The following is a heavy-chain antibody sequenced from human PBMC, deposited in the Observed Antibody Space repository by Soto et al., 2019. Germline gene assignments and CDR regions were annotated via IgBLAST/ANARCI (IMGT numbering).Heavy chain of an antibody. V-gene: IGHV1-8*01. Sequence: QGQLVQSGAEVKKPGASVKVSCKASGYTFTPYDINWVRQAPGQGLEWGGWQILNTGDTGHAQKLQGRVTMTGDTSISTAYMELSGLRSEDTAVYYCATYQVGAGFTSWGQGTLVTVSS. CDR3: ATYQVGAGFTS. CDR2: QILNTGDT. CDR1: GYTFTPYD. D-gene: IGHD2-2*01. J-gene: IGHJ5*02.